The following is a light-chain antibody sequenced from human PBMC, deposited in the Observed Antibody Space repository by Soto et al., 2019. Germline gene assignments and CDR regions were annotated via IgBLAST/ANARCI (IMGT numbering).Light chain of an antibody. CDR1: EDISNY. J-gene: IGKJ5*01. V-gene: IGKV1-27*01. CDR3: QRYSDAPLN. CDR2: AAS. Sequence: DIQVTQSPSSLSASVGDRVTITCRANEDISNYLAWYQQKPGKVPSLLIYAASTLHSGVPSRFSGSGSGTLFTLTITSLQPEDFSPYFCQRYSDAPLNFGQGTRLDI.